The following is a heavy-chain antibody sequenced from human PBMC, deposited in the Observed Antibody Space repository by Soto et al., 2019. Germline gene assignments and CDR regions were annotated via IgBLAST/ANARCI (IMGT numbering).Heavy chain of an antibody. CDR3: ATYPDPNSKVGAFDI. J-gene: IGHJ3*02. CDR2: IYPGDSDT. CDR1: GYSFTSYW. D-gene: IGHD3-22*01. Sequence: GESLKISCKGSGYSFTSYWIGWVRQMPGKGLEWMGIIYPGDSDTRYSPSFQGQVTISADKSISTAYLQWSSLKASDTAMYYCATYPDPNSKVGAFDIWGQGTMVTV. V-gene: IGHV5-51*01.